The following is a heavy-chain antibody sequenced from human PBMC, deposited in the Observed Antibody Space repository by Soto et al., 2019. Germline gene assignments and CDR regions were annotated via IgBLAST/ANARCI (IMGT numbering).Heavy chain of an antibody. J-gene: IGHJ5*02. CDR2: ISSSGDRQ. D-gene: IGHD3-16*01. V-gene: IGHV3-30-3*01. CDR3: ARTPAAMITDRYNWFDA. CDR1: GFTFMDYA. Sequence: PGGSLRLSCVAAGFTFMDYAMHWVRRIPGKGLEWVAVISSSGDRQQYAESVKGRFTISRDNSQNTLYLQVSSLTSDDSAVFHCARTPAAMITDRYNWFDAWGPGTQVTVSS.